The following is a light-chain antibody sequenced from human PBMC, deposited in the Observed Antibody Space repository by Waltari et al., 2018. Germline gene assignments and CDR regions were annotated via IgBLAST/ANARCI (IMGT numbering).Light chain of an antibody. CDR2: EAS. CDR1: PSVADY. Sequence: EIVLTQSPVTLSLSPGERATLSCRASPSVADYLVWYQQRAGQAPRLLIYEASNRAAGIPDRFSGSGSGTDFTLTISSLEPEDFAVYYCQQRSKWPGTFGQGTKIEIK. J-gene: IGKJ1*01. CDR3: QQRSKWPGT. V-gene: IGKV3-11*01.